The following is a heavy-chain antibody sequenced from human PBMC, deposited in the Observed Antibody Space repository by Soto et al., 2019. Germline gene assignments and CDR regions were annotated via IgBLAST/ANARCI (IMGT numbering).Heavy chain of an antibody. Sequence: GASVKVSCKASGYTFTSYYMHWVRQAPGQGLEWMGIINPSGGSTSYAQKLQGRVTMTTDTSTSTAYMELRSLRSDDTAVYYCARDLVTIFGVVITYYYYGMDVWGQGTTVTVSS. D-gene: IGHD3-3*01. CDR1: GYTFTSYY. J-gene: IGHJ6*02. CDR2: INPSGGST. V-gene: IGHV1-46*01. CDR3: ARDLVTIFGVVITYYYYGMDV.